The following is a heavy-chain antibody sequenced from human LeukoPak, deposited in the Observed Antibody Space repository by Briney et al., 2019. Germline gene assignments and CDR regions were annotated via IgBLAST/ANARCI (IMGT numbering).Heavy chain of an antibody. Sequence: ASVKVSCKASGYTFTSYYMHWVRQAPGQGLEWMGIITPSSGSTTYTQNFQGRVTMTRDTSTTTFYMEVSSLRFEDTAVYYCARERGYCTGGTCYWSDLWGQGSLVTVSS. CDR1: GYTFTSYY. CDR3: ARERGYCTGGTCYWSDL. J-gene: IGHJ5*02. V-gene: IGHV1-46*01. CDR2: ITPSSGST. D-gene: IGHD2-15*01.